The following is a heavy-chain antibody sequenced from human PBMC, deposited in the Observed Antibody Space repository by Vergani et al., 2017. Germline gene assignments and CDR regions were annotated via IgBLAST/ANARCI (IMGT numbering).Heavy chain of an antibody. D-gene: IGHD3-3*01. Sequence: EVQLVESGGGVVQPGGSLRLSCAASGFTFDDYAMHWVRQAPGKGLEWVSLISGDGGSTYYADSVKGRFTISRDNSKNSLYLQMNSLRTEDTALYYCAKDSIPLSITMFGVAMGAFDIWGQGTMVTVSS. CDR3: AKDSIPLSITMFGVAMGAFDI. V-gene: IGHV3-43*02. CDR2: ISGDGGST. J-gene: IGHJ3*02. CDR1: GFTFDDYA.